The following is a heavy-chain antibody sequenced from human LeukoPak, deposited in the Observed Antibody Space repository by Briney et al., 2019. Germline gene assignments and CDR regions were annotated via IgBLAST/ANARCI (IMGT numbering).Heavy chain of an antibody. D-gene: IGHD1-26*01. CDR1: GFTFSNYN. V-gene: IGHV3-21*01. J-gene: IGHJ6*03. CDR3: ARDPYNGSYGDDYYYYMDV. CDR2: ITRGSIYT. Sequence: GGSLRLSCAASGFTFSNYNMNWVRQTPGKGLEWVSSITRGSIYTFYADSVKGRFTISRNNAKNSLSLQMNSLRAEDTAVYYCARDPYNGSYGDDYYYYMDVWGKGTTVTISS.